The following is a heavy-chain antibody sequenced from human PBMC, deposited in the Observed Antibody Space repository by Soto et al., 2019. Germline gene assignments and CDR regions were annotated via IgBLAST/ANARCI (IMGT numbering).Heavy chain of an antibody. D-gene: IGHD3-3*01. Sequence: GGSLRLSCAASGFTFSSYWMSWVRQAPGKGLEWVANIKQDGSGKYYVDSVKGRFTISRDNAKNSLYLQMNSLRAEDTAVYYCARHTYYDFWSGYSHFDYWGQGTLVTVSS. V-gene: IGHV3-7*01. J-gene: IGHJ4*02. CDR1: GFTFSSYW. CDR3: ARHTYYDFWSGYSHFDY. CDR2: IKQDGSGK.